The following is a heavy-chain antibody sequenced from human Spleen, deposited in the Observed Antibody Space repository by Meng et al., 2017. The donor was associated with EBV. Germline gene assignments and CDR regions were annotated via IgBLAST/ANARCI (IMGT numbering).Heavy chain of an antibody. Sequence: QGQLLQSGAGCKKPGDAVYVSCNASGYTFSDYDFSWVRQAYGKGLEWMGWMNPNSGNTGFARKFRGRVTVTKDSSISTAYMELSSLTSDDTAVYSCGRGIRNQLFSDYWGQGTLVTVSS. J-gene: IGHJ4*02. CDR2: MNPNSGNT. CDR1: GYTFSDYD. V-gene: IGHV1-8*01. D-gene: IGHD2-15*01. CDR3: GRGIRNQLFSDY.